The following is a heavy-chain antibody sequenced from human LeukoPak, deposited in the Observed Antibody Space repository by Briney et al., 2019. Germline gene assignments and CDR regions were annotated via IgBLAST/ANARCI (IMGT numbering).Heavy chain of an antibody. CDR1: GFTFSIYA. Sequence: GGSLRLSCAASGFTFSIYAMGWVRQAPGEGLEWVSIISGSGGSASYADSVKGRFTISRDNSKNTLYLQMNSLRAVDTAVYYCAKDYSGSGSYYNPFDYWGQGTLVTVSS. D-gene: IGHD3-10*01. CDR2: ISGSGGSA. V-gene: IGHV3-23*01. CDR3: AKDYSGSGSYYNPFDY. J-gene: IGHJ4*02.